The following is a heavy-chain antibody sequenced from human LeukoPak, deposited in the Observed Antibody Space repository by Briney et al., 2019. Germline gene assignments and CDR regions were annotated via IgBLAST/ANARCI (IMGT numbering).Heavy chain of an antibody. J-gene: IGHJ4*02. V-gene: IGHV3-23*01. CDR1: GFIFSNYA. CDR2: ISGSGDTT. Sequence: PGGSLRLSCATSGFIFSNYAVNWVRQAPGKGLEWVSIISGSGDTTYYADSVKGRFTISRDNSKNSLYLQMNSLRAEDTAVYYCARGPEYCTNGVCYSVYWGQGTLVTVSS. D-gene: IGHD2-8*01. CDR3: ARGPEYCTNGVCYSVY.